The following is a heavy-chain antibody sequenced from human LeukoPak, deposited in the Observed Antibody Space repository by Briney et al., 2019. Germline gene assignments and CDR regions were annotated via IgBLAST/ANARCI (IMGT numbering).Heavy chain of an antibody. Sequence: PSETLSLTCTVSGGSISSSSYYWGWIRQPPGKGLEWIGEINHSGNTNYNPSLKSRVTISVDTSKNQFSLKLSSVTAADTAVYYCARGRYIAMVTNWFDPWGQGTLVTVSS. J-gene: IGHJ5*02. V-gene: IGHV4-39*07. CDR2: INHSGNT. CDR1: GGSISSSSYY. D-gene: IGHD5-18*01. CDR3: ARGRYIAMVTNWFDP.